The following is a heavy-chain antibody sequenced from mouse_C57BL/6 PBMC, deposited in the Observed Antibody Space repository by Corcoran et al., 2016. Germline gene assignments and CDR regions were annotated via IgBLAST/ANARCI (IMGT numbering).Heavy chain of an antibody. D-gene: IGHD1-1*01. CDR1: GYTFTDYY. CDR3: ARCEGYYYGSSPFAY. Sequence: EVQLQQSGPELVKPGASVKISCKASGYTFTDYYMNWVKQSHGKSLEWIGDINPNNGGTSYNQKFKGKATLTVDKSSSTAYMELRSLTSEDSAVYYCARCEGYYYGSSPFAYWGQGTLVTVSA. CDR2: INPNNGGT. J-gene: IGHJ3*01. V-gene: IGHV1-26*01.